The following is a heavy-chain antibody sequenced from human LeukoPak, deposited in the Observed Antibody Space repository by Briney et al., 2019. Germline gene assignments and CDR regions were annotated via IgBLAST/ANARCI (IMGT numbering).Heavy chain of an antibody. V-gene: IGHV4-59*01. CDR1: GGSISIYY. CDR2: IYNSGST. D-gene: IGHD1-7*01. Sequence: SETLSLTCTVSGGSISIYYWSWVRQPPGKGLEWIGYIYNSGSTTYNPSLKSRATISVDTSKNQFSLRLTSMTAADTAFYYCVRDRELHYWGQGILVTVSS. J-gene: IGHJ4*02. CDR3: VRDRELHY.